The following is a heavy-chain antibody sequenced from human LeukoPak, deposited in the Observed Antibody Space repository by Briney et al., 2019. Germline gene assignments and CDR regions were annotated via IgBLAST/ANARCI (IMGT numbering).Heavy chain of an antibody. D-gene: IGHD6-13*01. J-gene: IGHJ5*02. CDR2: ISSSSSYI. V-gene: IGHV3-21*01. CDR1: GFTFSSYS. Sequence: GGSLRPSCAASGFTFSSYSMNWVRQAPGKGLEWVSSISSSSSYIYYADSVKGRFTISRDNAKNSLYLQMNSLRAEDTAVYYCARDVGIAAAGINWFDPWGQGTLVTVSS. CDR3: ARDVGIAAAGINWFDP.